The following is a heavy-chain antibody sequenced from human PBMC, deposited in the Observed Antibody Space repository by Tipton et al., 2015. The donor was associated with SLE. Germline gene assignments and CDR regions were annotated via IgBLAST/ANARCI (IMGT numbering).Heavy chain of an antibody. V-gene: IGHV4-61*02. D-gene: IGHD7-27*01. J-gene: IGHJ4*02. CDR3: ARDRGLGIVDY. CDR2: IYTSGST. Sequence: QLVQSGAEVKKPGSSVKVSCKASGGTFSSGSYYWSWIRQPAGKGLEWIGRIYTSGSTNYNPSLKSRVTISVDTSKNQFSLKLSSVTAADTAVYYCARDRGLGIVDYWGQGTLVTVSS. CDR1: GGTFSSGSYY.